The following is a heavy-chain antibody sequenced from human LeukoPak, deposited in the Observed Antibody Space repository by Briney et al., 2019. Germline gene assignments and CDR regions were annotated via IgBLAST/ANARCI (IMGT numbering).Heavy chain of an antibody. V-gene: IGHV1-8*01. CDR3: AKAGILATMNADWFDP. Sequence: ASVKVSCKASGYTFTSDDINWVRQATGQGLEWMGWMNTNSGNTVYAQKFQGRLTMTRNTSINTAYMELSSLRSDDTAVYYCAKAGILATMNADWFDPWGQGTLVTVSS. J-gene: IGHJ5*02. D-gene: IGHD5-12*01. CDR1: GYTFTSDD. CDR2: MNTNSGNT.